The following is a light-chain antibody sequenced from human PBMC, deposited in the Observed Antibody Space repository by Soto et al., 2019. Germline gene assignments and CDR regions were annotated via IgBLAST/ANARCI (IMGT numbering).Light chain of an antibody. V-gene: IGLV1-40*01. CDR2: DNN. Sequence: QSVLTQPPSVSGAPGQRVSISCTGSSSNIGAGYNVHWYQQLPRTAPKLLIYDNNNRPSGVPDRFSGSKSGTSASLAITGLQAKDEADYYCQSYDTSLSGFYVFGTGTKLTVL. J-gene: IGLJ1*01. CDR3: QSYDTSLSGFYV. CDR1: SSNIGAGYN.